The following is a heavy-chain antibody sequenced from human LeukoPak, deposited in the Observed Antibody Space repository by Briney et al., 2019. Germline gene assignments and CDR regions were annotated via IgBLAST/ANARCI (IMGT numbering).Heavy chain of an antibody. D-gene: IGHD2-2*01. CDR2: YWYSGGST. CDR1: GFTFRSYP. CDR3: AKDKEPGIVVVPGAIDY. Sequence: GGSLRLSCAASGFTFRSYPMSGLPRARGEGLEGVSAYWYSGGSTYYADSVKGRFTISRDNSKNTLYLQMNSLRAEDTAVYYCAKDKEPGIVVVPGAIDYWGQGTLVTVSS. V-gene: IGHV3-23*01. J-gene: IGHJ4*02.